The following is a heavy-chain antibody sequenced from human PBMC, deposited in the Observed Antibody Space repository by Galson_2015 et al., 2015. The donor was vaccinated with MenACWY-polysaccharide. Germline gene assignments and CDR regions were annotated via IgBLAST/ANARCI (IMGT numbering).Heavy chain of an antibody. CDR2: IQYDRTNK. V-gene: IGHV3-30*19. CDR3: ARDGDNDLPLDY. D-gene: IGHD2-21*01. Sequence: SLRLSCAASGSRFSNSGMHWVRQAPGKGLEWVAVIQYDRTNKSYAESVKGRFTISRDNSKNTLFLQMNSLRAEDTALYYCARDGDNDLPLDYWGQGTLVTVSS. J-gene: IGHJ4*02. CDR1: GSRFSNSG.